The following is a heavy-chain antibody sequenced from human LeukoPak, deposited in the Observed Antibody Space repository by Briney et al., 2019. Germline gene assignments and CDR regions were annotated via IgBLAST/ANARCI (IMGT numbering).Heavy chain of an antibody. V-gene: IGHV4-59*01. CDR2: IFYSGST. CDR1: GGSINSYY. CDR3: ARSTGSYTKFDF. Sequence: PSETLSLTCTVSGGSINSYYWSWVRQSPGQGLEWLGYIFYSGSTKYNPSLESRVTMSVDTSKNQFSLKLTSVTAADTAVYFCARSTGSYTKFDFWGQGTLVTVSS. J-gene: IGHJ4*02. D-gene: IGHD1-26*01.